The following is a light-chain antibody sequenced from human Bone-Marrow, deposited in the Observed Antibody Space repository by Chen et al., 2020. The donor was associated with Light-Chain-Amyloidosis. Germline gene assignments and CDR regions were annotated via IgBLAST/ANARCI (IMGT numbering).Light chain of an antibody. CDR2: DDS. J-gene: IGLJ3*02. CDR1: NIGSTG. CDR3: QVWDRSSDRPV. Sequence: SYVLTQPSSVSVAPGPTATIACGGNNIGSTGVHWYQQTPGQAPLLVVYDDSDRPSGIPERLSGSNSGNTATLTISRVEAGDEADYYCQVWDRSSDRPVFGGGTKLTVL. V-gene: IGLV3-21*02.